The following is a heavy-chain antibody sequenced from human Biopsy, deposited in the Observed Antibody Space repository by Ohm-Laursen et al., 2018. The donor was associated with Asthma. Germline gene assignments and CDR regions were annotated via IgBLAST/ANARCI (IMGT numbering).Heavy chain of an antibody. CDR3: ARQKLAAAEGPFDL. D-gene: IGHD6-13*01. Sequence: PGTLSLTCTVSNGFISSNFYYWGWIRQPPGKGLEWVGSIHKNGIGYYKSSLKSRLTISVDTSKNQFSLKVTSVTAADTAVYYCARQKLAAAEGPFDLWGQGTMVTVSS. CDR1: NGFISSNFYY. J-gene: IGHJ3*01. CDR2: IHKNGIG. V-gene: IGHV4-39*01.